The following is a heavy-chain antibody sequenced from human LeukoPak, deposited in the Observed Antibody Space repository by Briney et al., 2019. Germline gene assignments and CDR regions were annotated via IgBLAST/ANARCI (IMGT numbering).Heavy chain of an antibody. Sequence: GSLRLPCVASGFTFSSHAVSWVRQAPGKGLEWVSAISGTGDSTFYADSVKGRFTISRDNSMDTLYLQINSLRAEDTAVYYCAKSRALIAAAYFDSWGQGTLVTVSS. V-gene: IGHV3-23*01. CDR2: ISGTGDST. D-gene: IGHD6-6*01. CDR1: GFTFSSHA. CDR3: AKSRALIAAAYFDS. J-gene: IGHJ4*02.